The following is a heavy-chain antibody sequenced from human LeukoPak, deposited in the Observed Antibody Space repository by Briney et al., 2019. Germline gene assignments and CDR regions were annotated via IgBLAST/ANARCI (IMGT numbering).Heavy chain of an antibody. CDR1: GYSISSGYY. CDR3: ARDQLGGASDDY. Sequence: SETLSLTCTVSGYSISSGYYWGWIRQAPGKGLEWIGSIYNSGSTYYNPSLKSRVTISVDTSKNQFSLKLSSVTAADTAVYYCARDQLGGASDDYWGQGTLVTVSS. D-gene: IGHD3-16*01. V-gene: IGHV4-38-2*02. CDR2: IYNSGST. J-gene: IGHJ4*02.